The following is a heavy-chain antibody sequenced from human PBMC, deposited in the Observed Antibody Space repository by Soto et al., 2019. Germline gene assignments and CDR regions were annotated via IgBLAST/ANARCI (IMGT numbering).Heavy chain of an antibody. V-gene: IGHV3-53*01. D-gene: IGHD3-9*01. Sequence: PGGSLRLSCAAFGVTLDKYTMGGVRQAPGKGLEWVAESFSSGGTQYADSVKGRFTISRDNSRNMVFLQMNGLRVEDTALYYCARDREPDGIWTFDSWGQGALVTVSS. J-gene: IGHJ4*02. CDR1: GVTLDKYT. CDR2: SFSSGGT. CDR3: ARDREPDGIWTFDS.